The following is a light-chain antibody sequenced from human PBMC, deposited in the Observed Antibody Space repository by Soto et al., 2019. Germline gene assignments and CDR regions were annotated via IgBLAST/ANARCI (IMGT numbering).Light chain of an antibody. CDR3: QQSYSTPLT. V-gene: IGKV1-39*01. CDR2: GAS. J-gene: IGKJ4*01. CDR1: QSIGSC. Sequence: DVQMTQSPSSLSASVGDRVTITCRASQSIGSCLSWYQQKPGKAPKLLIYGASSLQSAVPSRFSASGSGTDFTLTISSLQPEDFATYYCQQSYSTPLTFGGGTKVEIK.